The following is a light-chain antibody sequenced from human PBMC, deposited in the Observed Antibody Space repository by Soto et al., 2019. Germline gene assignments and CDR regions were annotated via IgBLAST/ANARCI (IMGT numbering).Light chain of an antibody. V-gene: IGLV2-23*01. J-gene: IGLJ1*01. CDR2: EGS. CDR3: CSYAGSSTSYF. Sequence: QSALTQPASVSGSPGQSITISCTGTSSDVGSYNLVSWYQQHPGKAPKLMIYEGSKRPSGVSNRFSGSKSGNTASLTISGLQAEDEADYYCCSYAGSSTSYFFGPGTKVTVL. CDR1: SSDVGSYNL.